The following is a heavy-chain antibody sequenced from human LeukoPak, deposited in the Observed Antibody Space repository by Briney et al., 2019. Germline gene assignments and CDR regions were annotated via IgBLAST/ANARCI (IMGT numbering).Heavy chain of an antibody. Sequence: GGSLRPSCAASGFTFSSYAMSWVRQAPGKWLEWVSAISGSGGSTYYADSVKGRFTISRDNSRNTLYLQMNSLRAEDTAVYYCAQGVRRSSDYSSPVDYWGQGTLVTASS. D-gene: IGHD3-22*01. V-gene: IGHV3-23*01. CDR1: GFTFSSYA. CDR2: ISGSGGST. CDR3: AQGVRRSSDYSSPVDY. J-gene: IGHJ4*02.